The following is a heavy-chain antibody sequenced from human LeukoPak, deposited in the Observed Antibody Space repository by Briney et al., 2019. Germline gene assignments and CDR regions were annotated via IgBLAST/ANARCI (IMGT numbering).Heavy chain of an antibody. V-gene: IGHV4-4*02. Sequence: SGTLSLTCAVSGGSVNNNNWWSWVRQPPGKGLEWIGEIYRNGNTNYNPSLKSRVAISIVKSQNQFSLKVSSVTAADTAVYYCARDREVGATGYYFDYWGQGTLVTVSS. CDR3: ARDREVGATGYYFDY. D-gene: IGHD1-26*01. CDR2: IYRNGNT. CDR1: GGSVNNNNW. J-gene: IGHJ4*02.